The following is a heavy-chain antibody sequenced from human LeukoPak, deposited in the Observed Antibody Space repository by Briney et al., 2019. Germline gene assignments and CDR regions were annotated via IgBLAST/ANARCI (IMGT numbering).Heavy chain of an antibody. CDR3: ASPGTSYGDFDY. V-gene: IGHV4-39*01. Sequence: SETLSLTCTVSGGSISSSSAYWGWIRQPPGRGLKWIVSIYYSGSTYYNPSLKSRVTISVDTSKNQFSLKLSSVTAADTAVYYCASPGTSYGDFDYWGQGTLVTVSS. D-gene: IGHD4-17*01. CDR2: IYYSGST. CDR1: GGSISSSSAY. J-gene: IGHJ4*02.